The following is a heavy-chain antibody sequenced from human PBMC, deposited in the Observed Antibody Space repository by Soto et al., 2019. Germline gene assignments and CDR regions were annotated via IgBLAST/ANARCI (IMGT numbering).Heavy chain of an antibody. V-gene: IGHV3-20*04. D-gene: IGHD5-18*01. CDR2: INWNGGST. CDR1: GFTFDDYG. J-gene: IGHJ6*02. CDR3: AREIITGGIQLWFGSTSFPGMDV. Sequence: PGGSLRLSCAASGFTFDDYGMSWVRQAPGKGLEWVSGINWNGGSTGYADSVKGRFTISRDNAKNTLYLQMNSLRAEDTAVYYCAREIITGGIQLWFGSTSFPGMDVWGQGTTVTVSS.